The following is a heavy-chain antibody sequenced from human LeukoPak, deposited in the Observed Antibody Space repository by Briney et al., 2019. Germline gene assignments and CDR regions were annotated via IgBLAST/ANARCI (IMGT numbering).Heavy chain of an antibody. V-gene: IGHV3-23*01. CDR3: AKRGLGYFFGY. J-gene: IGHJ4*02. CDR2: T. D-gene: IGHD3-10*01. Sequence: TYYADSVKGRFTISRDNSKNTLYLQMNSLRAEDTAVYYCAKRGLGYFFGYWGQGTLVTVSS.